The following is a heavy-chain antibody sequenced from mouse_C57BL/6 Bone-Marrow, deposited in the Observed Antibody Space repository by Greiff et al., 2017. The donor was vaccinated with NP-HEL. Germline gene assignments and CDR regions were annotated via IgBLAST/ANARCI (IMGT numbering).Heavy chain of an antibody. CDR1: GFSLTSYA. CDR3: ARGTYLFDY. V-gene: IGHV2-9-1*01. J-gene: IGHJ2*01. D-gene: IGHD5-1*01. Sequence: FHLLESGPGLVAPSQRRCITWGVSGFSLTSYAISWVRQPPGKGLEWLGVIWTGGGTIYNSALNSRLSISKDNSKSQVFLKMNSLQTDDTARYYCARGTYLFDYWGQGTTLTVSS. CDR2: IWTGGGT.